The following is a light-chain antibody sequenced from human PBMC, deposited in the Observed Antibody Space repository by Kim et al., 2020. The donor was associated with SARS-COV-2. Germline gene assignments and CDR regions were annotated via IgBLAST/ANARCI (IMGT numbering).Light chain of an antibody. CDR3: AAWDDSLNGWV. Sequence: ELTQPPSASGTPGQRVTISCSGSSSNIGSNTVNWYQQLPGTAPKLLIYSNNQRPSGVPDRFSGSKSGTSASLAISGLQSEDEADYYCAAWDDSLNGWVFGGGAQLTV. CDR2: SNN. CDR1: SSNIGSNT. V-gene: IGLV1-44*01. J-gene: IGLJ3*02.